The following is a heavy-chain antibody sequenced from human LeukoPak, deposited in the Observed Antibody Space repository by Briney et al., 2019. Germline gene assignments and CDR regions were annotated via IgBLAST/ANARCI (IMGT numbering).Heavy chain of an antibody. J-gene: IGHJ3*02. CDR3: ARLLYYYDSSGYYLDAFDI. V-gene: IGHV3-74*01. CDR1: GFTFSSYW. D-gene: IGHD3-22*01. CDR2: INSDGSST. Sequence: GGSLRLSCAASGFTFSSYWMHWVRQAPGEGLVWVSRINSDGSSTSYADSVKGRFTISRDNAKNTLYLQMNSLRAEDTAVYYCARLLYYYDSSGYYLDAFDIWGQGTMVTVSS.